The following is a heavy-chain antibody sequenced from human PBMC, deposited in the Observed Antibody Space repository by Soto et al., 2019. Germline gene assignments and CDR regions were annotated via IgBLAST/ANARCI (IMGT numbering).Heavy chain of an antibody. J-gene: IGHJ4*02. D-gene: IGHD2-21*02. V-gene: IGHV3-15*07. CDR2: IKSKTDGGTT. Sequence: EVQLVESGGGLVKPGGSLRLSCAASGFTFSNAWMNWVRQAPGKGLEWVGRIKSKTDGGTTDYDAPVKGRFTISRDDSKNTLYLQMNSLKTEDTAVYYCTTQPLLDEWYSYDFDYWGQGTLVTVSS. CDR3: TTQPLLDEWYSYDFDY. CDR1: GFTFSNAW.